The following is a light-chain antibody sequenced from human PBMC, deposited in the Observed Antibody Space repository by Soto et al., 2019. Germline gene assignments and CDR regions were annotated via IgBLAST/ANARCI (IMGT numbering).Light chain of an antibody. J-gene: IGLJ2*01. CDR2: DVS. CDR3: SSYTSSSTVI. CDR1: SSDVGGYNY. V-gene: IGLV2-14*01. Sequence: QYALTQPASVSGSPGQSITISCTGTSSDVGGYNYVSWYKQHPGKAPKLMIYDVSNRPSGVSNRFSGSKSGNTASLTISGLQAEDEADYYCSSYTSSSTVIFGGGTKLTVL.